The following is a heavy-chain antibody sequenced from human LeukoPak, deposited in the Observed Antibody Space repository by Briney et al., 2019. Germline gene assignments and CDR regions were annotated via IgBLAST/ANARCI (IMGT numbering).Heavy chain of an antibody. D-gene: IGHD1-26*01. CDR1: GFTFRTSG. Sequence: GGSLRLSCAASGFTFRTSGMNWVRQAPGKGLEWVGRTRKKTNSYTTEYAASVKGRFTISRDDSKNSLYLQMNSLKAEDTAVYYCTRVVLVGTTYSYFDYWGQGTLVTVSS. V-gene: IGHV3-72*01. CDR2: TRKKTNSYTT. J-gene: IGHJ4*02. CDR3: TRVVLVGTTYSYFDY.